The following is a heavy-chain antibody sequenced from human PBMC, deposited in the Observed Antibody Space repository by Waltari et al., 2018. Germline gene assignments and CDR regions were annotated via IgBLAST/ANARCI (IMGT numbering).Heavy chain of an antibody. V-gene: IGHV3-23*01. D-gene: IGHD4-17*01. J-gene: IGHJ6*04. Sequence: EVQLLESGGDLVQPGGSLRLSCAASGFGFGAPVLTWVRQAPGKGLVWVTSISGCSGGIYYAGSVKGRFTISRDNSKNSVYLQMNSLRAEDTARYYCAKTPQYTVHKPLDVWGRGTTVTVSS. CDR1: GFGFGAPV. CDR2: ISGCSGGI. CDR3: AKTPQYTVHKPLDV.